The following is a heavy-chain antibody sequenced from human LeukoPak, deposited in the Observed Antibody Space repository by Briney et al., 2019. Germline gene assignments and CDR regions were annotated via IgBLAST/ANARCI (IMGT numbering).Heavy chain of an antibody. J-gene: IGHJ6*02. Sequence: GGSLRLSCAASGFTFSNYAMSWVRQAPGQGLEWVSSIGSDNKPHYSESVKGRFAISRDNSKSMLFLQLNSLRAEDTALYYCAGDLHYYVAMDVWGQGTTVTVSS. CDR3: AGDLHYYVAMDV. D-gene: IGHD3-10*02. V-gene: IGHV3-23*05. CDR2: IGSDNKP. CDR1: GFTFSNYA.